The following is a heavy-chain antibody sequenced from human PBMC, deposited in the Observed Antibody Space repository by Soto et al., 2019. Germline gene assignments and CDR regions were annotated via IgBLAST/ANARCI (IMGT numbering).Heavy chain of an antibody. J-gene: IGHJ1*01. CDR1: GYTFTSYG. Sequence: ASVKVSCKASGYTFTSYGISWVRQAPGQGLEWMGWISAYNGNTNYAQKLQGRVTMTTDTSTSTAYMELRSLRSDDTAVYYCATDLDYGAYDGPPEYFQHWGQGTLVTVSS. D-gene: IGHD4-17*01. V-gene: IGHV1-18*01. CDR2: ISAYNGNT. CDR3: ATDLDYGAYDGPPEYFQH.